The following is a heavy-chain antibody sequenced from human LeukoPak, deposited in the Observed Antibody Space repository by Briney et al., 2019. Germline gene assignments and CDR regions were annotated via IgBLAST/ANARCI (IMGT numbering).Heavy chain of an antibody. J-gene: IGHJ5*02. CDR2: INPNSGGT. V-gene: IGHV1-2*02. D-gene: IGHD5-24*01. CDR3: ARAFRERWLQFKAWFDP. CDR1: GYTFTGYY. Sequence: ASVKVSCKASGYTFTGYYMHWVRQAPGQGLEWMGWINPNSGGTNYAQKFQGRVTMTRDTSISTAYMELSRLRSDDTAVYYCARAFRERWLQFKAWFDPWGQGTLVTVS.